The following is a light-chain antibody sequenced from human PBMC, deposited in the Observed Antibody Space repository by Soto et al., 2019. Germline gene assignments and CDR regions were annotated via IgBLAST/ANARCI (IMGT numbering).Light chain of an antibody. CDR3: QQYETFSGT. J-gene: IGKJ1*01. CDR2: DAS. Sequence: DIPLTQSPAPLSASVGGRGTITCRASQSVSGWLAWYQQNPGEAPKLLIYDASALPRGVPSRFSVIVSGTKFTLTIASLQPDECATYDGQQYETFSGTVGPGTKVDIK. CDR1: QSVSGW. V-gene: IGKV1-5*01.